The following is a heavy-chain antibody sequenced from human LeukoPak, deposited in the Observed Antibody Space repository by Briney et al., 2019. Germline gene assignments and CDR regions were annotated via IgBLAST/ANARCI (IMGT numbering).Heavy chain of an antibody. Sequence: PSETLSLTCTVSGGSISSSSYYWGWIRQPPGKGLEWIGNIYYSGNTYYNPSLKSRVTMSVDTSKNQFSLKLCSVTAADTAVYYCARDEAAAGTVYYYMDVWGKGTTVTISS. V-gene: IGHV4-39*07. D-gene: IGHD6-13*01. CDR2: IYYSGNT. CDR3: ARDEAAAGTVYYYMDV. CDR1: GGSISSSSYY. J-gene: IGHJ6*03.